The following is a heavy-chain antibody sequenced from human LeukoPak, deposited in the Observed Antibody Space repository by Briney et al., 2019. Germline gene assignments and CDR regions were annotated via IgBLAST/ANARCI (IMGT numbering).Heavy chain of an antibody. Sequence: ASVKVSCKASGYTFTSYGISRVRQAPGQGLEWMGWISAYNGDTNYAQKLQGRVTMTTDTSTSTAYMELRSLRSDDTAVYYCATRRHVRGYGDYGGPFDAFDIWGQGTMVTVSS. CDR2: ISAYNGDT. CDR1: GYTFTSYG. CDR3: ATRRHVRGYGDYGGPFDAFDI. J-gene: IGHJ3*02. D-gene: IGHD4-17*01. V-gene: IGHV1-18*01.